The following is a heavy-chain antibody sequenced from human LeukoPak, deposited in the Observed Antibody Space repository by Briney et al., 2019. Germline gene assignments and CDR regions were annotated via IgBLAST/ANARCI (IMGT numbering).Heavy chain of an antibody. CDR1: GFTFSSYA. D-gene: IGHD4-23*01. V-gene: IGHV3-23*01. CDR3: VKVEGGNLHDAFEI. Sequence: GGSLRLSCAASGFTFSSYAMSWVRQAPGKGLEWVSAISGSGGSTYYADSVKGRFTISRDNSKDSLYLQMNSLRREDTALYHCVKVEGGNLHDAFEIWGQGTMVTVSS. CDR2: ISGSGGST. J-gene: IGHJ3*02.